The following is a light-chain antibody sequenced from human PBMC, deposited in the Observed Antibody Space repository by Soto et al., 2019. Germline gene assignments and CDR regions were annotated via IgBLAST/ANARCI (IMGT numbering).Light chain of an antibody. CDR2: EVS. J-gene: IGLJ2*01. V-gene: IGLV2-14*01. Sequence: QSALTQPASVSGSPGQSITVSCTGTSSDIGDNNYVSWYQQHPGKAPKLIIYEVSHRPSGVSTRFSGSKSGNTASLTISGLQAEDEADYHCSSYTSTTTLVFGGGTKL. CDR1: SSDIGDNNY. CDR3: SSYTSTTTLV.